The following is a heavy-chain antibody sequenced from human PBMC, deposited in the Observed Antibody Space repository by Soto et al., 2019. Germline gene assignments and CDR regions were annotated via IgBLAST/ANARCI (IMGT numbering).Heavy chain of an antibody. D-gene: IGHD3-3*02. CDR3: ARDKDRQQLGGNYYYILDV. CDR1: GGTFSTSA. Sequence: QVQLVQSGAEVKKPGSSVKVSCKASGGTFSTSAISWVRQAPGQGLEWVGGIMPVFATPDYAQNFQGRVIITADESTTTAYLELTSLRTDDTAVYYCARDKDRQQLGGNYYYILDVWGQGTAITVSS. V-gene: IGHV1-69*12. J-gene: IGHJ6*02. CDR2: IMPVFATP.